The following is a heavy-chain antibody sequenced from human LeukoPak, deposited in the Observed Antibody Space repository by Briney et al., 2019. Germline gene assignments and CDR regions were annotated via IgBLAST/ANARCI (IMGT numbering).Heavy chain of an antibody. CDR1: GASISSYY. CDR3: ARDQGVSGSEYYFDY. CDR2: IYATGST. V-gene: IGHV4-4*07. Sequence: PSETLSLTCTVSGASISSYYWSWIRQPAGKGLEWIGRIYATGSTNYNPSLESRVTMSVDTSKNHLSLKVTSVTAADTAVYYCARDQGVSGSEYYFDYWGQGTLVTVSS. D-gene: IGHD3-10*01. J-gene: IGHJ4*02.